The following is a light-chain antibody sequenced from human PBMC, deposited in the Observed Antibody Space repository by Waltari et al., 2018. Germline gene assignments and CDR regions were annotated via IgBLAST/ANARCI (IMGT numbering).Light chain of an antibody. CDR3: QQYNNWPLT. V-gene: IGKV3-15*01. CDR2: GAS. Sequence: ERVMTQSPPPLSLSPGERATLPCRASESIDSNLAWYQQKPGQAPRLLIYGASTRATDVPARFSGSGSGTEFTLTISSMQSEDFAVYYCQQYNNWPLTFGGGTKVEIK. J-gene: IGKJ4*01. CDR1: ESIDSN.